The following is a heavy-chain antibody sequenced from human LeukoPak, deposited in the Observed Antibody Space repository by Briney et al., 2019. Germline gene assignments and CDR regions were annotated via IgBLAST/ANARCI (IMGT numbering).Heavy chain of an antibody. CDR3: ARLLHCSGGSCYSRPLYYFDY. Sequence: ASVKVSCKASGYTFTKYAMHWVRQAPGQRLEWMGWISAYNGNTNYAQKLQGRVTMTTDTSTSTAYMELRSLSSDDTAVYYCARLLHCSGGSCYSRPLYYFDYWGQGTLVTVSS. D-gene: IGHD2-15*01. CDR2: ISAYNGNT. V-gene: IGHV1-18*01. CDR1: GYTFTKYA. J-gene: IGHJ4*02.